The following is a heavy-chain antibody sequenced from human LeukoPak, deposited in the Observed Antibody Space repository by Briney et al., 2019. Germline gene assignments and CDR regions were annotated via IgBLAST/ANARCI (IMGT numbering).Heavy chain of an antibody. CDR3: ARGELLRVFDI. V-gene: IGHV4-59*01. D-gene: IGHD1-26*01. J-gene: IGHJ3*02. CDR2: IYYSGST. Sequence: PSETLSLTCTVSGGSISSYYWSWIRQPPGEGLEWIGYIYYSGSTNYNPSLKSRVTISVDTSKNQFSLKLSSVTAADTAVYYCARGELLRVFDIWGQGTMVTVS. CDR1: GGSISSYY.